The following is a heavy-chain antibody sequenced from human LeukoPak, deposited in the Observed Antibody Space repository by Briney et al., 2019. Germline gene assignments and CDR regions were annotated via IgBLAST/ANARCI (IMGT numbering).Heavy chain of an antibody. J-gene: IGHJ4*02. Sequence: SVKLSCTASGGTFSSYAISWVRQAPGQGLEWMGGIISIFGTANYAQKFQGRVTITADKSTSTAYMELSSLRSEDTAVYYCARVITMVRGSPIPGPYFDYWGQGTLVTVSS. CDR2: IISIFGTA. D-gene: IGHD3-10*01. CDR1: GGTFSSYA. V-gene: IGHV1-69*06. CDR3: ARVITMVRGSPIPGPYFDY.